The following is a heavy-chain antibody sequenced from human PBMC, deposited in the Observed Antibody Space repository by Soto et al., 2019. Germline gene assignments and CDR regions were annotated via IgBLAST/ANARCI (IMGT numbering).Heavy chain of an antibody. CDR1: GGSISSYY. CDR2: IYYSGST. Sequence: SETLSLTCTVSGGSISSYYWSWIRQPPGKGLEWIGYIYYSGSTNYNPSLKSRVTISVDTSKNQFSLKLSSVTAANTAVYYCAREAPYGMDVWGQGTTVTVSS. CDR3: AREAPYGMDV. V-gene: IGHV4-59*01. J-gene: IGHJ6*02.